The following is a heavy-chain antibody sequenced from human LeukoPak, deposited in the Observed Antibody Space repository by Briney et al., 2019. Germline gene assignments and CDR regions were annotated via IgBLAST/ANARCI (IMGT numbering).Heavy chain of an antibody. J-gene: IGHJ4*02. CDR2: IYYSGST. D-gene: IGHD3-3*01. V-gene: IGHV4-59*05. CDR3: ASEGRIRFLEWLSLDY. CDR1: GGSISSYY. Sequence: SETLSLTCTVSGGSISSYYWSWIRQPPGKGLEWIGSIYYSGSTYYNPSLKSRVTISVDTSKNQFSLKLSSVTAADTAVYYCASEGRIRFLEWLSLDYWGQGTLVTVSS.